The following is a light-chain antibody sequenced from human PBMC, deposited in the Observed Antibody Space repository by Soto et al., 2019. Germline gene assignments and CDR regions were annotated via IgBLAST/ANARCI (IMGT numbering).Light chain of an antibody. CDR3: QQVIGYPRT. CDR1: QGISSY. CDR2: AAS. V-gene: IGKV1-9*01. J-gene: IGKJ4*01. Sequence: DIQLTQSPSFLSASVGDRVTISCRASQGISSYLAWYQQKPGRAPKLLIYAASTLQSGVPSRFSGSGSGTEFTLTIYCLQPEDFATYYCQQVIGYPRTFGGGTKMEIK.